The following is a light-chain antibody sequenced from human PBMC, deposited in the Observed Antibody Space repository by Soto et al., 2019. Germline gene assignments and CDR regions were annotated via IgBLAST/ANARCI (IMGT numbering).Light chain of an antibody. Sequence: EIVLTQSPGTLSLSPGDRATLSCRASQSLSSNFLAWYQQKPGQAPRLLIYGASSRATGIPDRFSGSGSGTDCTLTISRLEPEDFAVYYCQQYGTSPYTFGQGTKVEIK. CDR2: GAS. V-gene: IGKV3-20*01. J-gene: IGKJ2*01. CDR1: QSLSSNF. CDR3: QQYGTSPYT.